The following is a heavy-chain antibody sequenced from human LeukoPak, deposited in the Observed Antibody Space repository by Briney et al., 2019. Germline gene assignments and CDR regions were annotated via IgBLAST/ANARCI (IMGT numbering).Heavy chain of an antibody. V-gene: IGHV4-59*01. CDR1: GGSISSYY. CDR2: IYYSGST. CDR3: ASAGGYSSSWYTPGAFDI. J-gene: IGHJ3*02. Sequence: SETLSLTCTVSGGSISSYYWSWIRQPPGKGLEWIGYIYYSGSTNYNPSLKSRVTISVDTSKNQFSLKLSSVTAADTAVYYCASAGGYSSSWYTPGAFDIWGQGTMVTVSS. D-gene: IGHD6-13*01.